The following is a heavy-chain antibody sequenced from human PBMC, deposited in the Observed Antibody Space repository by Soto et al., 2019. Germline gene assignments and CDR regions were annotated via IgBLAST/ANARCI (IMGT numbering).Heavy chain of an antibody. Sequence: ASVKVSCKASGYTFTGYCMHWVRQAPGQGLEWMGWINPNSGGTNYAQKFQGWVTMTRDTSISTAYMELSRLRSDDTAVYYCPREQTYYYDSSSAFDIWGQGTMVTVPS. V-gene: IGHV1-2*04. D-gene: IGHD3-22*01. CDR3: PREQTYYYDSSSAFDI. CDR2: INPNSGGT. CDR1: GYTFTGYC. J-gene: IGHJ3*02.